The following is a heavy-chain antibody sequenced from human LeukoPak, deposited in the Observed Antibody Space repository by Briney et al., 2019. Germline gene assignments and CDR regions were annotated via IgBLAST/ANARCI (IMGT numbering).Heavy chain of an antibody. CDR1: GFTFSSYG. V-gene: IGHV3-30*03. J-gene: IGHJ4*02. CDR2: ISYDGSNK. D-gene: IGHD3-22*01. Sequence: GGSLRLSCAASGFTFSSYGMHWVRQAPGKGLEWVAVISYDGSNKYYADSVKGRFTISRDNSKNTLYLQMNSLRAEDTAVYYCARDRYSASSGYYGYWGQGTLVTVSS. CDR3: ARDRYSASSGYYGY.